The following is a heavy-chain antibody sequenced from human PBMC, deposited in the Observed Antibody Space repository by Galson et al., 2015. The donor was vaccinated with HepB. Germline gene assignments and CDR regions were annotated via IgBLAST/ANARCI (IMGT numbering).Heavy chain of an antibody. V-gene: IGHV1-69*13. D-gene: IGHD3-22*01. CDR1: GGTFSSYA. J-gene: IGHJ4*02. CDR3: ARGDDSSGYYCLY. CDR2: IIPIFGIA. Sequence: VKVSCKASGGTFSSYAISWVRQAPGQGLEWMGGIIPIFGIANYAQKFQGRVTITADESTSTAYMELSSLRSEDTAVYYCARGDDSSGYYCLYWGQGTLVTVSS.